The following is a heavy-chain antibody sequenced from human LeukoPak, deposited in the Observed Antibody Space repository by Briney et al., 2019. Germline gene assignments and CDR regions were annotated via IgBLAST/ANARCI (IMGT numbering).Heavy chain of an antibody. CDR1: GFTFSNAW. CDR2: IKSKTDGGTT. CDR3: TTDLPTVYYYYYYYMDV. D-gene: IGHD4-17*01. Sequence: GGSLRLSCAASGFTFSNAWMSWVRQAPGKGLERVGRIKSKTDGGTTDYAAPVKGRFTISRDDSKNTLYLQMNSLKTEDTAVYYCTTDLPTVYYYYYYYMDVWGKGTTVTVSS. J-gene: IGHJ6*03. V-gene: IGHV3-15*01.